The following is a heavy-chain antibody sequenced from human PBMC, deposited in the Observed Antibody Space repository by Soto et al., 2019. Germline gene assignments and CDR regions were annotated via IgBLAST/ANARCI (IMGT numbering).Heavy chain of an antibody. V-gene: IGHV4-59*01. Sequence: KSSETLSLTCTVAGDSIRSYYWTWIRQRPGKGLELIGYIYYSGSTRYNPSLKSRVTISVHMSKNQFSLKLSSVIAADTAVYYCARAYGGFDNGLDVWGQGTAVTVSS. J-gene: IGHJ6*02. CDR2: IYYSGST. CDR3: ARAYGGFDNGLDV. CDR1: GDSIRSYY. D-gene: IGHD5-12*01.